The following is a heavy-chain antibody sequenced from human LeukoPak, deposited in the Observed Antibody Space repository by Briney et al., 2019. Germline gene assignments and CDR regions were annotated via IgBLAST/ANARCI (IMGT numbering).Heavy chain of an antibody. Sequence: GGSLRLSCAASGFTLSSYAMSWVRQAPGKGLEWVSAISGSGGSTYYADSVKGRFTISRDNSKNTLYLQMNSLRAEDTAVYYCAMDIVVVVAATDIDYWGQGTLVTVSS. J-gene: IGHJ4*02. V-gene: IGHV3-23*01. CDR2: ISGSGGST. CDR1: GFTLSSYA. CDR3: AMDIVVVVAATDIDY. D-gene: IGHD2-15*01.